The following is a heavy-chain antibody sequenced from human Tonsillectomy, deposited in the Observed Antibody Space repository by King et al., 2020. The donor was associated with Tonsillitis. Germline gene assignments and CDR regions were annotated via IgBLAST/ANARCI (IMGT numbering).Heavy chain of an antibody. CDR3: AKSLWQQLVFFDS. D-gene: IGHD6-13*01. Sequence: EMQLVQSGGGLVQPGGSLRLSCAASGFTFSSYAMSWVRQAPGKGLEWVSVISGSGGSTYYADSVKGRFTISRDNSKNTLYLQMISLRAEDTAVYYCAKSLWQQLVFFDSWGQGTLVTVSS. V-gene: IGHV3-23*04. J-gene: IGHJ4*02. CDR2: ISGSGGST. CDR1: GFTFSSYA.